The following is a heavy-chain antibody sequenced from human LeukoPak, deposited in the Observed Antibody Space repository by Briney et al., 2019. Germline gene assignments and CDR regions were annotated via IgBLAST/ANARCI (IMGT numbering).Heavy chain of an antibody. D-gene: IGHD2-2*01. J-gene: IGHJ3*02. CDR3: AREGYCNSTSCSLDAFDI. V-gene: IGHV3-21*01. CDR2: ISSSDTYI. Sequence: GGSLRLSCAASGFTFSSYSMNWVRQAPGKGLEWVSSISSSDTYIYHADSVKGRFTISRDNAKNSLYLQMNSLRVEDTAVYYCAREGYCNSTSCSLDAFDIWGQGTMVTVSS. CDR1: GFTFSSYS.